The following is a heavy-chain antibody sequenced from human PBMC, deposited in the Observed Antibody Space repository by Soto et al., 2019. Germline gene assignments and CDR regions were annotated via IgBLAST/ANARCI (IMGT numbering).Heavy chain of an antibody. J-gene: IGHJ4*02. CDR2: VFYTGFT. CDR1: GASISGSYYY. CDR3: ATSQKGYNWNYFDH. Sequence: RSETLSLTCAVSGASISGSYYYWAWLRQSPGKGPEWIGSVFYTGFTSYNPSLESRVSVSVDTSKSQFSLKLSAVTAADTAVYYCATSQKGYNWNYFDHWGQGALVRVSS. V-gene: IGHV4-39*01. D-gene: IGHD1-20*01.